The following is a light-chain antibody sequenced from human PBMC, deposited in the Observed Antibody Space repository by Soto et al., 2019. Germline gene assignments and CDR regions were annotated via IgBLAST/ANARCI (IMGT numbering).Light chain of an antibody. CDR3: CSYAGRSSYVL. CDR2: EVT. Sequence: QSALTQPASVSGSPGQSITISCTGTSSDAVIYNLVSWYQQYPGAAPRLIIYEVTKRPSGVSTRFSGSQSGNTASLTISGLQAEDEADYYCCSYAGRSSYVLFGGGTKVTVL. V-gene: IGLV2-23*02. CDR1: SSDAVIYNL. J-gene: IGLJ2*01.